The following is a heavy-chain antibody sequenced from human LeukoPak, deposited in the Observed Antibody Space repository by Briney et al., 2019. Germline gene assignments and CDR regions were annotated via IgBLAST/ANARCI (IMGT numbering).Heavy chain of an antibody. CDR1: VYTFTDYY. CDR3: ARILDFAMYYFDY. J-gene: IGHJ4*02. CDR2: INPNSGGT. D-gene: IGHD3/OR15-3a*01. V-gene: IGHV1-2*02. Sequence: GASVTVSFKSSVYTFTDYYMHWVRQAPGQGREWMGWINPNSGGTNYAQKFQGRVTMTRDTSISTAYMELSRLRSDDAAVYYCARILDFAMYYFDYWGQGTLVTVSS.